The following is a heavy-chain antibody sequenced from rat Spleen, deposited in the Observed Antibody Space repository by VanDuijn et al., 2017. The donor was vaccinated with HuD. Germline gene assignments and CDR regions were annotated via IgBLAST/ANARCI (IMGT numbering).Heavy chain of an antibody. V-gene: IGHV5-17*01. Sequence: EVQLVESGGGSVQPGRSLKLSCAASGFTFSDYAMAWVRQAPKKGLEWVATIIYDGSSTYYRDSVKGRFTISRDNAKSTLYLKMDSLRSEDTATYYCARQATEGIVSYWGQGVMVTVSS. CDR1: GFTFSDYA. CDR3: ARQATEGIVSY. CDR2: IIYDGSST. J-gene: IGHJ2*01. D-gene: IGHD1-11*01.